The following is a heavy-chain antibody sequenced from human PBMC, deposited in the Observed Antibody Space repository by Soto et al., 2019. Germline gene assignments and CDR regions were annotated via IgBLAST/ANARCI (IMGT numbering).Heavy chain of an antibody. CDR1: GGTFSSYA. CDR3: ARDKGAAAGLFDYYYGMDV. D-gene: IGHD6-13*01. V-gene: IGHV1-69*13. J-gene: IGHJ6*02. Sequence: SLKGSRKAAGGTFSSYAISWVRQAPGQGLEWMGGIIPIFGTANYAQKFQGRVTITADESTSTAYMELSSLRSEDTAVYYCARDKGAAAGLFDYYYGMDVWGQGTTVTGSS. CDR2: IIPIFGTA.